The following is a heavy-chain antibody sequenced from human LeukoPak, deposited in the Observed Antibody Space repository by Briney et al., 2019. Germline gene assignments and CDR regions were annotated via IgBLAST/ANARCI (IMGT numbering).Heavy chain of an antibody. V-gene: IGHV1-2*02. J-gene: IGHJ3*02. CDR2: INPNSGGT. CDR3: AREALGYYDSSGYDAFDI. CDR1: GGTFSSYA. Sequence: ASVKVSCKASGGTFSSYAISWVRQAPGQGLEWMGWINPNSGGTNYAQKFQGRVTMTRDTSISTAYMELSRLRSDDTAVYYCAREALGYYDSSGYDAFDIWGQGTMVTVSS. D-gene: IGHD3-22*01.